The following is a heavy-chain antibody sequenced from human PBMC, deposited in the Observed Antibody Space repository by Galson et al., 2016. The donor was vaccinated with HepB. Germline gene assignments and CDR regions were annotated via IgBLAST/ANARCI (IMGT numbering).Heavy chain of an antibody. D-gene: IGHD5-12*01. Sequence: SLRLSCAASGFAFSSFGIHWVRQAPGKGLEWVAVISNNGNSKYYADSVKGRFIISRGNPENTLYLQMNSLSPDDTAMYYCAKGATWTGGTDYWGQGTLVTVSS. V-gene: IGHV3-30*18. CDR3: AKGATWTGGTDY. CDR1: GFAFSSFG. CDR2: ISNNGNSK. J-gene: IGHJ4*02.